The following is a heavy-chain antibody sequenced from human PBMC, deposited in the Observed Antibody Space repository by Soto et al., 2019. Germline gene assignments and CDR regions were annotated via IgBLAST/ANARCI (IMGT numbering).Heavy chain of an antibody. CDR1: GYTFTRYG. J-gene: IGHJ4*02. CDR2: ISVYNGNT. D-gene: IGHD1-26*01. Sequence: EASVKVSCQTSGYTFTRYGLRWLRQAPGQGLEWMGWISVYNGNTNYGQKFQGRVTMSTDTTTNTAYMELRSLRSDDTAVYYCARAYFSAMDYWGQGSLVTGSS. V-gene: IGHV1-18*04. CDR3: ARAYFSAMDY.